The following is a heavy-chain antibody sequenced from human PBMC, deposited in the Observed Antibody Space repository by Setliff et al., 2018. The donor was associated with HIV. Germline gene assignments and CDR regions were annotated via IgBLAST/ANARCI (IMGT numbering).Heavy chain of an antibody. V-gene: IGHV4-38-2*01. CDR1: EDSIEDSITNALS. CDR2: INHVGST. J-gene: IGHJ4*02. CDR3: ARLGSHCKNAFCPHY. D-gene: IGHD2-15*01. Sequence: LSLTCAASEDSIEDSITNALSWAWIRQPPGKGLEWIGSINHVGSTFYNPSLRSRVTISTDMSKNQFSLRLSSVTAADTAVYYCARLGSHCKNAFCPHYWGQGTLVTVSS.